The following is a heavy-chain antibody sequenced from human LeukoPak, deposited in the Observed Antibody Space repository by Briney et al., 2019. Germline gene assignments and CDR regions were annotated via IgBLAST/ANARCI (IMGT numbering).Heavy chain of an antibody. V-gene: IGHV3-74*01. J-gene: IGHJ4*02. D-gene: IGHD3-22*01. CDR1: GFTFSSYW. Sequence: GGSLRLSCAASGFTFSSYWMYWVRQAPGKGLVWVSRINSDGSSTSHADSVKGRFTISRDNAKNTLYLQMNSLRAEDTAVYYCAREGGYSHTFDYWGQGTLVTVSS. CDR3: AREGGYSHTFDY. CDR2: INSDGSST.